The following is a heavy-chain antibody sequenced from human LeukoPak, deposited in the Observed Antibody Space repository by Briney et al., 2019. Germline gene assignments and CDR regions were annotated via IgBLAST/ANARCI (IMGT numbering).Heavy chain of an antibody. CDR2: IYHSGST. D-gene: IGHD2-2*01. Sequence: SETLSLTCAVSGYSISSGYYWGWIRQPPGKGLEWIGSIYHSGSTYYNPSLKSRVTISVDTSKNQFSLKLSSVTAADTAVYYCARPYCSSTSCYRWFDPWGQGTLVTVSS. V-gene: IGHV4-38-2*01. CDR1: GYSISSGYY. J-gene: IGHJ5*02. CDR3: ARPYCSSTSCYRWFDP.